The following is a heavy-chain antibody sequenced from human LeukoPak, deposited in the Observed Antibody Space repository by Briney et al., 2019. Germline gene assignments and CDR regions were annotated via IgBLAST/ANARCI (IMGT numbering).Heavy chain of an antibody. CDR1: GFSFSNYG. CDR3: TTDLGAPYYYYYMDV. J-gene: IGHJ6*03. Sequence: PGGSLRLSCAASGFSFSNYGIHWVRQPPGKGLEWVAFIRHDGSNIYYADSVKGRFTISRDNSKNTLYLQMNSLKTEDTAVYYCTTDLGAPYYYYYMDVWGKGTTVTVSS. CDR2: IRHDGSNI. D-gene: IGHD7-27*01. V-gene: IGHV3-30*02.